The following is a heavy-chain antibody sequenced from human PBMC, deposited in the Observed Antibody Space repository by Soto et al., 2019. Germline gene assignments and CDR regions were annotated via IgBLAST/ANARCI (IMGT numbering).Heavy chain of an antibody. CDR1: GFTFSSYA. CDR3: ARDVGSGSYFLSSIRGFDY. Sequence: GGSLRLSCAASGFTFSSYAMHWVRQAPGKGLEWVAVISYDGSNKYYADSVKGRFTISRDNSKNTLYLQMNSLRAEDTAVYYCARDVGSGSYFLSSIRGFDYWGQGTLVTVSS. J-gene: IGHJ4*02. V-gene: IGHV3-30-3*01. D-gene: IGHD3-10*01. CDR2: ISYDGSNK.